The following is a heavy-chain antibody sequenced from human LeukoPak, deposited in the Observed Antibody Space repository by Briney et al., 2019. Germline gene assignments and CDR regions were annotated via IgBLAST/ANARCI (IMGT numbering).Heavy chain of an antibody. V-gene: IGHV3-66*01. J-gene: IGHJ4*02. CDR3: ARGFCGGDCYSLWYCFDS. CDR2: MYSVYTT. D-gene: IGHD2-21*02. Sequence: GGSLRLSCEASGFTVSATSMTWVRQAPGKGLEWVSVMYSVYTTYYADPVKGRFTISRDNSKNTLYLQMNSLRAEDTAVYYCARGFCGGDCYSLWYCFDSRGQGTLVTVSS. CDR1: GFTVSATS.